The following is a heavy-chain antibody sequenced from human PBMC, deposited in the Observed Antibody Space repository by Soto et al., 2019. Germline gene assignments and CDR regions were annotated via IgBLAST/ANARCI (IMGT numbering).Heavy chain of an antibody. CDR1: GFTFSSYA. CDR3: AKESITLVRGITVFDY. J-gene: IGHJ4*02. D-gene: IGHD3-10*01. V-gene: IGHV3-23*01. CDR2: ISGSGGTT. Sequence: VQLLESGGGLVQPGGSLRLSCAASGFTFSSYAMSWVRQAPGKGLEWVSSISGSGGTTYYADSVKGRFTISRDNSKNTLYLQMNSLRAEDTAVYFCAKESITLVRGITVFDYWGQGTLVTVSS.